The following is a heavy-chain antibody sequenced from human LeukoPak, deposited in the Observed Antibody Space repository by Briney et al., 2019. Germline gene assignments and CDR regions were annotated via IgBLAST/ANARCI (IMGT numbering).Heavy chain of an antibody. J-gene: IGHJ5*02. D-gene: IGHD5-12*01. CDR3: AGHDNPPAAGWLDP. CDR1: GGSISSYY. CDR2: IYYSGST. Sequence: PSETLSLTCTVSGGSISSYYWSWIRQPPGKGLEWIGYIYYSGSTNYNPSLKSRVTISVDTSKNQFSLKLSSVTAADTAVYYCAGHDNPPAAGWLDPWGQGTLVTVSS. V-gene: IGHV4-59*01.